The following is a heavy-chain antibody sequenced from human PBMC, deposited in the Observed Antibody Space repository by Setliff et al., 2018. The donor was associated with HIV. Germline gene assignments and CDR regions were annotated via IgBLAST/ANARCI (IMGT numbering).Heavy chain of an antibody. J-gene: IGHJ4*02. V-gene: IGHV4-34*01. CDR1: GGSFSGYY. CDR2: INHRGST. CDR3: ARGSGYFSYFDY. D-gene: IGHD3-22*01. Sequence: LSLTCAVYGGSFSGYYWSWIRQPPGKGLEWIGEINHRGSTNYNPSLKSRVTISVDTSKNQFSLKLSSVTAADTAVYYCARGSGYFSYFDYWGQGTLVTVSS.